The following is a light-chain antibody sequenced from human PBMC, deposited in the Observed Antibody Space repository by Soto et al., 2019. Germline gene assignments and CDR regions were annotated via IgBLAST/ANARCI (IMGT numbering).Light chain of an antibody. J-gene: IGLJ1*01. Sequence: QSALTQPASVSGSPGQSIAFSCTGTFSDVGGYDYVSWYQQHPDKAPKLMIYEVTKRPSGVSNRFSGSKSGNTASLTISGLQPEDEADYYCSSHTSASTRVFGSGTKVTVL. CDR3: SSHTSASTRV. CDR2: EVT. CDR1: FSDVGGYDY. V-gene: IGLV2-14*01.